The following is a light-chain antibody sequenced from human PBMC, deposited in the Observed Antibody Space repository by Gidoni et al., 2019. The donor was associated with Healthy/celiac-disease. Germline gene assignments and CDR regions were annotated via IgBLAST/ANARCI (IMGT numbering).Light chain of an antibody. Sequence: DIVMTQSPASLAVSLGVRATINCKSSQSVLYSSNNKNYLAWYQQKPGQPPKLLIYWASTRESGVPDRFSGSGSGTDFTLTISSLQAEDVAVYYCQQYYSTPGTFGQGTKVEIK. CDR2: WAS. CDR1: QSVLYSSNNKNY. CDR3: QQYYSTPGT. V-gene: IGKV4-1*01. J-gene: IGKJ1*01.